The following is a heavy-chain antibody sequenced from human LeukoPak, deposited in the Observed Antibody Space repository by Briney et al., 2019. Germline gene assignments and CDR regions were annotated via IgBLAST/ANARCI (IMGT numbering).Heavy chain of an antibody. J-gene: IGHJ4*02. V-gene: IGHV1-2*06. CDR2: INPNSGGT. CDR1: GYTFTGYY. D-gene: IGHD3-22*01. Sequence: ASVKVSCKASGYTFTGYYMHWVRQAPGQGLEWMGRINPNSGGTDYAQKFQGRVTMTRDTSISTAYMELSRLRSDDTAVYYCARDHRTYYYDSSGYRKPSGNDYWGQGTLVTVSS. CDR3: ARDHRTYYYDSSGYRKPSGNDY.